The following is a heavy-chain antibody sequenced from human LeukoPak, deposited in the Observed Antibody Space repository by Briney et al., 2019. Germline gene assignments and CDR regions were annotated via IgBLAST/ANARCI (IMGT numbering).Heavy chain of an antibody. V-gene: IGHV3-30-3*01. J-gene: IGHJ4*02. CDR2: ISYDGSNK. CDR3: AREYSSSWYGYFDY. CDR1: GFTFSSYA. Sequence: HPGGSLRLSCAASGFTFSSYAMHWVRQAPGKGLEWVAVISYDGSNKYYADSVKGRFTISRDNSKNMLYLQMNSLRAEDTAVYYCAREYSSSWYGYFDYWGQGTLVTVSS. D-gene: IGHD6-13*01.